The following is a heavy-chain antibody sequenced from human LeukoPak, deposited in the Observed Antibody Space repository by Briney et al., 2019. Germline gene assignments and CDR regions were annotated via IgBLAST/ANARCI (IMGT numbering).Heavy chain of an antibody. CDR1: GFTFSSYS. CDR2: ISNTGRAT. V-gene: IGHV3-23*01. J-gene: IGHJ5*02. Sequence: GSLRLSCVASGFTFSSYSMHWVRQAPGEGLEWLSGISNTGRATDYADSIKGRFTISRDNSKNTVFLQMNSLRAEDTAEYFCAHQVPPNDEFFDHWGQGTLVTVSS. CDR3: AHQVPPNDEFFDH.